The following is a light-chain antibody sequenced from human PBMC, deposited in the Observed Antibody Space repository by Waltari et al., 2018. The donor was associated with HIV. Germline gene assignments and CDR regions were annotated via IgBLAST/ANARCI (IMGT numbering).Light chain of an antibody. CDR2: WAS. J-gene: IGKJ1*01. V-gene: IGKV4-1*01. CDR3: QQYYSTWWT. Sequence: DIVMNQSADSLAVSRGGRATINSKASQSVLYSSSNKNYLAWYQHTPGQPPKLLIYWASTRESGVPDRFSGSGSGTDFTLTISSLQAEDVAVYYCQQYYSTWWTFGQGTKVEIK. CDR1: QSVLYSSSNKNY.